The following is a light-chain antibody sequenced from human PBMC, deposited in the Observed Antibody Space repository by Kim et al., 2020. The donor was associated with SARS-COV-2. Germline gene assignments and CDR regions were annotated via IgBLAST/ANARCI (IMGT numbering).Light chain of an antibody. V-gene: IGKV3-15*01. CDR2: DTS. CDR1: QSITSD. CDR3: QQYNRWPLT. Sequence: EIVMTQSAATLSVSPGERATLSCMASQSITSDLAWYQHKPGQAPRLLMYDTSTRATGIPARFSGSGSGTEFTLTISSLQSEDFAVYYCQQYNRWPLTFGGGTKVDIK. J-gene: IGKJ4*01.